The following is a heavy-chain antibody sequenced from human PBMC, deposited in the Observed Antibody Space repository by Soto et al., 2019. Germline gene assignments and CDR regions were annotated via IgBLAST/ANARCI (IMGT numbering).Heavy chain of an antibody. Sequence: SETLSLTCAVSGGSFSPYCWTWIRQSPGKGLEWIGEINHSGTTSYNPSLKSRVTISVDTSKNQFSLNLSSMTAADTAVYYCARVQVRRGNGSGYLNGFDIWGQGTMVTVSS. D-gene: IGHD3-3*01. CDR2: INHSGTT. J-gene: IGHJ3*02. V-gene: IGHV4-34*01. CDR3: ARVQVRRGNGSGYLNGFDI. CDR1: GGSFSPYC.